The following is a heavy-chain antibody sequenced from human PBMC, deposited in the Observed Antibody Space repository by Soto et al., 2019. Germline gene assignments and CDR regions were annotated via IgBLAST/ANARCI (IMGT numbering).Heavy chain of an antibody. CDR1: GVSINSGHYY. J-gene: IGHJ4*02. V-gene: IGHV4-39*01. CDR2: VYYRGRS. CDR3: VSQRTSVLTQAYFDY. Sequence: SETLSLTCAVSGVSINSGHYYWGWIRQSPGKGLEWIGSVYYRGRSYSKSSVKSRVTISVDTSKNQFSLNLNSVTASDTAVYFCVSQRTSVLTQAYFDYWGPGALVTVSS. D-gene: IGHD2-8*01.